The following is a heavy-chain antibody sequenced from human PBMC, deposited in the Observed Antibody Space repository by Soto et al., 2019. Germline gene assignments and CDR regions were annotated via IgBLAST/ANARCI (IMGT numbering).Heavy chain of an antibody. CDR3: ARDGGYDFWSGYYSSAYGMDV. D-gene: IGHD3-3*01. CDR1: GYTFTSYG. CDR2: ISAYNGNT. Sequence: ALVKVSCKASGYTFTSYGISWVRQAPGQGLEWMGWISAYNGNTNYAQRLQGRVTMTTDTSTSTAYMELRSLRSDDTAVYYCARDGGYDFWSGYYSSAYGMDVWGQGTTVTVSS. J-gene: IGHJ6*02. V-gene: IGHV1-18*04.